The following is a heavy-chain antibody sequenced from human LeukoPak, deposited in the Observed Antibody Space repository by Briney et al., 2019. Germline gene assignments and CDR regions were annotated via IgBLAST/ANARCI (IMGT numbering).Heavy chain of an antibody. D-gene: IGHD3-22*01. V-gene: IGHV3-53*01. CDR1: GFTVNNKY. Sequence: GGSLRLSCAASGFTVNNKYMTWVRQAPGKGLEWVSLIYNDGRTYYADSVKGRCTISRDNLKNVLYRQMNSLKVEDTSLYYCARGLFLSGYLEDFDIWGQGTVVTVSS. CDR3: ARGLFLSGYLEDFDI. J-gene: IGHJ3*02. CDR2: IYNDGRT.